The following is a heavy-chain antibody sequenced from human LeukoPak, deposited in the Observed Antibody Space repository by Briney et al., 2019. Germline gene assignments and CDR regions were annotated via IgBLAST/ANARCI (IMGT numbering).Heavy chain of an antibody. CDR1: GFTFSSYA. Sequence: PGRSLRLSCAASGFTFSSYAMHWVRQAPGKGLEWVAVISYDGSNKYYADSVKGRFTISRDNSMLYLQMNNVRPDDTAVYYCTKDLREAGSGTCGDAFDLWGQGTMVAVSS. V-gene: IGHV3-30-3*01. CDR3: TKDLREAGSGTCGDAFDL. D-gene: IGHD3-10*01. CDR2: ISYDGSNK. J-gene: IGHJ3*01.